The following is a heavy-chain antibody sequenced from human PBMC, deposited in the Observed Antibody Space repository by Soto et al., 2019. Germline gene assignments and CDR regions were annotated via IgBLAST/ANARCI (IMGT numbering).Heavy chain of an antibody. Sequence: PSETLSLTCTVSGGSISTYYWSWILQPPGKGLEWIGYIYYDGSTSYNPSLRSRVTISVDTSKNQFSLILSSVTSADTAVYYCARDQLSSGLYVWFDPWGQGTLVTVSS. J-gene: IGHJ5*02. D-gene: IGHD6-25*01. CDR1: GGSISTYY. CDR2: IYYDGST. CDR3: ARDQLSSGLYVWFDP. V-gene: IGHV4-59*01.